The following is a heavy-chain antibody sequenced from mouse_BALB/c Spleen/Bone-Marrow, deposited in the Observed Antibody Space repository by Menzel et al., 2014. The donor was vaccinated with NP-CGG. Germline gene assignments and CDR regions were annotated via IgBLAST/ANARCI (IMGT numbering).Heavy chain of an antibody. V-gene: IGHV7-3*02. D-gene: IGHD1-1*01. Sequence: DVQLVESGGGLVQPGGSLRLSCATSGFTFTDYYMSWVRQPPGKALEWLGFIRNKANGYTTEYSASVKGRFTISRGNSQSILYLQMNTLRAEDSATYYCARDRNYGSSWYFDVWGAGTTVTVSS. CDR1: GFTFTDYY. CDR3: ARDRNYGSSWYFDV. CDR2: IRNKANGYTT. J-gene: IGHJ1*01.